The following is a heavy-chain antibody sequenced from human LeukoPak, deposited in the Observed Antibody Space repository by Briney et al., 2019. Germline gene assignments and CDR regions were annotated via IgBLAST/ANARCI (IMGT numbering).Heavy chain of an antibody. V-gene: IGHV4-34*01. CDR3: ARGPPLYCSGGSCYSNDFDY. J-gene: IGHJ4*02. Sequence: SETLSLTCAVYGGSFSGYYWSWIRQPPGKGLEWIGEINHSGSTNYNPSLKSRVTISVGTSKNQFSLKLSSVTAADTAVYYCARGPPLYCSGGSCYSNDFDYWGQGTLVTVSS. CDR1: GGSFSGYY. CDR2: INHSGST. D-gene: IGHD2-15*01.